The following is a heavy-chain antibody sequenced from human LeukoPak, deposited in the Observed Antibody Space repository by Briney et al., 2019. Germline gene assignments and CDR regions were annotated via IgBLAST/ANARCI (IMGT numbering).Heavy chain of an antibody. CDR1: GGSISSYY. J-gene: IGHJ4*02. CDR2: IYYSGST. V-gene: IGHV4-59*01. CDR3: ARGRGPATANY. D-gene: IGHD2-21*02. Sequence: SETLSLTCTVSGGSISSYYWSWIRQPPGKGLEWIGYIYYSGSTNYNPSLKSRVTISVDTSKNQFSLKLSSVTAADTAVYYCARGRGPATANYWGQGTLVTVSS.